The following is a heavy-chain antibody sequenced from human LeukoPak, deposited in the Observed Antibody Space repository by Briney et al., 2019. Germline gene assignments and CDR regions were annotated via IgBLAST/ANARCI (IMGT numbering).Heavy chain of an antibody. J-gene: IGHJ6*04. D-gene: IGHD3-10*02. Sequence: PGWSLRLSCAASGFTFRSYEMNWVRQAPGKGLEWVSYISSSGSTIYYADSVKGRFTISRDNAKNSLYLQMNSLRAEDTAVYYCAELGITMIGGVWGKGATVTISS. CDR1: GFTFRSYE. V-gene: IGHV3-48*03. CDR3: AELGITMIGGV. CDR2: ISSSGSTI.